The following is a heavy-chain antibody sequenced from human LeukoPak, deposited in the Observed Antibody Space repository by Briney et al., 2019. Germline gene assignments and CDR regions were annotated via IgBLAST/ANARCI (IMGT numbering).Heavy chain of an antibody. CDR1: GGSISSYY. J-gene: IGHJ4*02. CDR2: IYYSGST. V-gene: IGHV4-59*01. Sequence: SETLSLTCTVSGGSISSYYWSWIRQPPGKGLEWIGYIYYSGSTNYNPSLNSRVTISVDTSKNQFSLKLSSVTAADTAVYYCARVGRYCSSTSCSYYFDYWGQGTLVTVSS. D-gene: IGHD2-2*01. CDR3: ARVGRYCSSTSCSYYFDY.